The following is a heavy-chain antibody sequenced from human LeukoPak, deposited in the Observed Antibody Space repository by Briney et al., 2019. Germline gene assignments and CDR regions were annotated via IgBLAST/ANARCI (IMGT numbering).Heavy chain of an antibody. CDR3: ARASDPWLQLT. J-gene: IGHJ5*02. CDR1: GFTFSKYW. D-gene: IGHD5-24*01. Sequence: PGGSLRLSCAASGFTFSKYWMIWVRQAPGKGLEWVANIKQDGSDYRYADSVRGRFTISRDNAQTPLYLQMSSLRAEDTAVYYCARASDPWLQLTWGQGTLVTVSS. V-gene: IGHV3-7*05. CDR2: IKQDGSDY.